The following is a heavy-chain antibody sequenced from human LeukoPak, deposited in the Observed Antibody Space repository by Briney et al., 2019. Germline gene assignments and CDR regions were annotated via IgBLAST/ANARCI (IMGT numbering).Heavy chain of an antibody. CDR1: GGSISSYY. CDR2: IYYSGST. Sequence: SETLSLTCTVSGGSISSYYWSWIRQPPGKRLEWIGYIYYSGSTNYNPSLKSRVTISVDTSKNQFSLKLSSVTASDTAVYYCATHDYGDIDAFDIWGQGTMVTVSS. J-gene: IGHJ3*02. D-gene: IGHD4-17*01. CDR3: ATHDYGDIDAFDI. V-gene: IGHV4-59*01.